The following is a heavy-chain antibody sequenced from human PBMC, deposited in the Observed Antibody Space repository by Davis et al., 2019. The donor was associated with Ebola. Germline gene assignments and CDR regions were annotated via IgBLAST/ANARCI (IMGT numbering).Heavy chain of an antibody. CDR1: GYTFTGYY. Sequence: ASVKVSCKASGYTFTGYYMHWVRQAPGQGLEWMGWINPNSGGTNYAQKFQGRVTITMDTSINTAYMELSSLRSEDTAVYYCARGKRSQGYWFDPWGQGSLVTVSS. CDR3: ARGKRSQGYWFDP. V-gene: IGHV1-2*02. J-gene: IGHJ5*02. D-gene: IGHD5-24*01. CDR2: INPNSGGT.